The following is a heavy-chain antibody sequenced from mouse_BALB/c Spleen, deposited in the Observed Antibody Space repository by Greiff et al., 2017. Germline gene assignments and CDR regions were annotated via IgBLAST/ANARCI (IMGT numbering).Heavy chain of an antibody. V-gene: IGHV3-2*02. Sequence: EVQLQQSGPGLVKPSQSLSLTCTVTGYSITSDYAWNWIRQFPGNKLEWMGYISYSGSTSYNPSLKSRISITRDTSKNQFFLQLNSVTTEDTATYYCAREYGNHWYFDVWGAGTTVTVSS. J-gene: IGHJ1*01. CDR1: GYSITSDYA. D-gene: IGHD2-10*02. CDR3: AREYGNHWYFDV. CDR2: ISYSGST.